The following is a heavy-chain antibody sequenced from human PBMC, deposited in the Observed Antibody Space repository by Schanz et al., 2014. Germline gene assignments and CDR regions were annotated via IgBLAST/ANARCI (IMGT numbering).Heavy chain of an antibody. J-gene: IGHJ4*02. CDR1: GGTFSSFG. D-gene: IGHD5-12*01. CDR3: ARAFGGYDPAGALDY. V-gene: IGHV1-18*01. CDR2: ISAYTNNT. Sequence: VQLEQSGAEVKKPGSSVKVSCKASGGTFSSFGINWVRQAPGQGLEWMGRISAYTNNTNYAQKVQGRVTMTTDTSTGTAYMELRSLRSDDTAVYYCARAFGGYDPAGALDYWGQGTLVTVSS.